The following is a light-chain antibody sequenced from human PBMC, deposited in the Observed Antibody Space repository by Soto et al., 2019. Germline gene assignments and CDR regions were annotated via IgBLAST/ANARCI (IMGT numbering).Light chain of an antibody. J-gene: IGKJ1*01. CDR3: QQYNSYWM. CDR1: QGISSY. V-gene: IGKV1-9*01. CDR2: DAS. Sequence: IQLTQSPSSLSASVGDRVTITCRASQGISSYLGWYQQKPGKAPNLLIYDASTLHSGAPSRFSGSGSGTEFTLIISSLQPDDFATYYCQQYNSYWMFGLGTKVDIK.